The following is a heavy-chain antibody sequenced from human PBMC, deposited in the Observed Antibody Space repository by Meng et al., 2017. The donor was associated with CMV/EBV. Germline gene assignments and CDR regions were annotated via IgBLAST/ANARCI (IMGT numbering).Heavy chain of an antibody. D-gene: IGHD2-21*01. J-gene: IGHJ2*01. V-gene: IGHV4-34*01. CDR3: ARSVVVIATRRGYFDL. CDR1: GGSVSGYY. Sequence: YGGSVSGYYWSWIRQPPGKGLEWIGEINHSGSTNYNPSLKSRVTISVDTSKNQFSLKLSSVTAADTAVYYCARSVVVIATRRGYFDLWGRGTLVTVSS. CDR2: INHSGST.